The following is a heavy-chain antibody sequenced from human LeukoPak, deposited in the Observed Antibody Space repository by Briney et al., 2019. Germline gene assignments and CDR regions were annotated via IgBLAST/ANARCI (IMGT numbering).Heavy chain of an antibody. CDR3: AREGLLDCSSTSCYDEGNWFDP. V-gene: IGHV4-34*01. D-gene: IGHD2-2*01. CDR1: GGSFSGYY. Sequence: MTSETLSLTCAVYGGSFSGYYWSWIRQPPGKGLEWIGEINHSGSTNYNPSLKSRVTISVDTSKNQFSLKLSSVTAADTAVYYCAREGLLDCSSTSCYDEGNWFDPWGQGTLVTVSS. CDR2: INHSGST. J-gene: IGHJ5*02.